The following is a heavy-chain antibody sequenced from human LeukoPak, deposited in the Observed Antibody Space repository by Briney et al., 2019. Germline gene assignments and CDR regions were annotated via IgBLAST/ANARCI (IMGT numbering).Heavy chain of an antibody. D-gene: IGHD2/OR15-2a*01. J-gene: IGHJ4*02. CDR2: INSDGSWT. CDR1: GNYW. V-gene: IGHV3-74*01. Sequence: GGSLRLSCAASGNYWTHWVRQAPGKGLVWVSHINSDGSWTSYADSVKGRFTISKDNAKDTVYLQMNSLRAEDTAVYYCVSFYETYWGRGTLVTVSS. CDR3: VSFYETY.